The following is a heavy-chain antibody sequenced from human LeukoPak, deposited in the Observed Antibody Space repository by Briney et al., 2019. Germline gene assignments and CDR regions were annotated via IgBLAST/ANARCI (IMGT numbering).Heavy chain of an antibody. Sequence: GGSLRLSCAASGFTFSSYSMNWVREAPGKGQEWVSSISSSSSYIYYAESVKGGFTISRDNVKNSLSLQMTSLRVDDSAIYYCVRGQTSLDNWFDPWGQGTLVIVSS. J-gene: IGHJ5*02. CDR2: ISSSSSYI. CDR1: GFTFSSYS. CDR3: VRGQTSLDNWFDP. V-gene: IGHV3-21*01.